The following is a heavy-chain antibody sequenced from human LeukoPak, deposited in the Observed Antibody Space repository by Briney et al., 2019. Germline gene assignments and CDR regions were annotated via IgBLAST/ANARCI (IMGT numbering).Heavy chain of an antibody. CDR3: ARGSRYCSSTSCLDFDN. J-gene: IGHJ4*02. V-gene: IGHV3-21*01. Sequence: GGSLRLSCAASGFTFSSYAMTWVRQAPGKGLEWVSSINGSSSYIYYADSVKGRFTISRDNAKNSLYLQMNSLRAEDTAVYYCARGSRYCSSTSCLDFDNWGQGTLVTVSS. D-gene: IGHD2-2*01. CDR2: INGSSSYI. CDR1: GFTFSSYA.